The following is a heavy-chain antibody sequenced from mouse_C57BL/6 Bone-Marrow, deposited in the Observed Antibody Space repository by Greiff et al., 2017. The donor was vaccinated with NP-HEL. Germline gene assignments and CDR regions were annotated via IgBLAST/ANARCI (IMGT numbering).Heavy chain of an antibody. J-gene: IGHJ2*01. V-gene: IGHV1-77*01. CDR3: ARRENFSTKGFDY. Sequence: VQGVESGAELVKPGASVKISCKASGYTFTDYYINWVKQRPGQGLEWIGKIGPGSGSTYYNEKFKGKATLTADKSSSTASMQLSSLTSEDSAVYVCARRENFSTKGFDYWGQGTTLTVSS. CDR2: IGPGSGST. CDR1: GYTFTDYY.